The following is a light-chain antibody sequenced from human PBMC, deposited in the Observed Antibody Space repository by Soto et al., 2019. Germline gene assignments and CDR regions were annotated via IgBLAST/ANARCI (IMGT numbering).Light chain of an antibody. CDR2: EVN. V-gene: IGLV2-14*01. CDR1: SSDVGGYNY. CDR3: NSYTSGTTYV. J-gene: IGLJ1*01. Sequence: QSALTQPASVSGSPGQSITISCTGTSSDVGGYNYVSWYQQHPGKAPKLMIYEVNNRPSGISNRFSGSKSGNTASLTISALQAEDEADYYCNSYTSGTTYVFGTGTKV.